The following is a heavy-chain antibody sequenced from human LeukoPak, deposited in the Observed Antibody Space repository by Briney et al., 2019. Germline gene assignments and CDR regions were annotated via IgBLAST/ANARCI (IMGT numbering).Heavy chain of an antibody. V-gene: IGHV3-48*02. Sequence: GGSLRLSCAASGFTFISDSMNGVRQAPGKGLEWVAYISKSMTWTHFAHSVEGRCIISRDKAKNSLYMQMNSQRDEDTAIYYCTRDPDWLEYGGQGTLVTVSS. J-gene: IGHJ4*02. CDR3: TRDPDWLEY. CDR1: GFTFISDS. D-gene: IGHD3/OR15-3a*01. CDR2: ISKSMTWT.